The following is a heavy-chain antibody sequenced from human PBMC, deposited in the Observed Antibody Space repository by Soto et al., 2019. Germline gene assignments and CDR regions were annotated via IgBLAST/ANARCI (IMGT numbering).Heavy chain of an antibody. J-gene: IGHJ4*02. CDR1: GFTVSSNY. D-gene: IGHD5-18*01. V-gene: IGHV3-53*01. CDR2: IYSGGSK. CDR3: ARYSYGYRVFDY. Sequence: LRLSCAASGFTVSSNYMSWVRQAPGKGLEWVSVIYSGGSKYYADSVKGRFTISRDNSKNTLYLQMHSLRAEDTAVYYCARYSYGYRVFDYWGQGTLVTVSS.